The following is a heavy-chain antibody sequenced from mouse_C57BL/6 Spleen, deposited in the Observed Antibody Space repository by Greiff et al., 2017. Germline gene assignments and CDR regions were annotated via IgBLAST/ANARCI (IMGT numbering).Heavy chain of an antibody. CDR1: GYTFTSYG. CDR3: ARDAQAAGFGY. V-gene: IGHV1-58*01. J-gene: IGHJ2*01. Sequence: VQLKQSGAELVRPGSSVKMSCKTSGYTFTSYGINWVKQRPGQGLEWIGYIYTGNGYTEYNEKFKGKATLTSDTSASTAYMQLSSLTSEDSAIYFWARDAQAAGFGYWGQGTTLSVST. D-gene: IGHD3-2*02. CDR2: IYTGNGYT.